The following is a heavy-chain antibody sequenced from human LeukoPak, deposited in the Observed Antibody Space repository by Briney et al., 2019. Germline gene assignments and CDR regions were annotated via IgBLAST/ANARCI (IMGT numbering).Heavy chain of an antibody. Sequence: GGSLRLSCVASGFTISGHAMSWVRQAPAKGLEWVSIAAAGYSETHYADSVRGRFTISRDDSSNTLSLEMNRLRADDTGTYYCVKDFCRGGNCPFPFFDSWGQGTVVTVSS. CDR2: AAAGYSET. J-gene: IGHJ4*02. CDR3: VKDFCRGGNCPFPFFDS. CDR1: GFTISGHA. D-gene: IGHD4-23*01. V-gene: IGHV3-23*01.